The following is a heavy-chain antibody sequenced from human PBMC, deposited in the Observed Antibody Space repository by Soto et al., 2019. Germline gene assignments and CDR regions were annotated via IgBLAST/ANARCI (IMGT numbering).Heavy chain of an antibody. J-gene: IGHJ4*02. CDR3: ASPSGGRIRYLEPFNY. D-gene: IGHD3-3*01. V-gene: IGHV1-69*01. CDR1: GDTFTKYA. Sequence: QVQLVQSGAEVRKPGSSVKVSCKAYGDTFTKYAITWVRQAPGQGLEWVGGLIPVFGTANYAHKFQGRVTITADESTSTVYMELSSLRSEDTAVYYCASPSGGRIRYLEPFNYWGQGTQLTVSS. CDR2: LIPVFGTA.